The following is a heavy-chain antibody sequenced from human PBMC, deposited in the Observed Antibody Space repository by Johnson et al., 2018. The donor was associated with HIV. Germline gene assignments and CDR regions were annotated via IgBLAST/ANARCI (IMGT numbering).Heavy chain of an antibody. CDR3: ARKKRCSSTSCYWDDAFDI. CDR2: IKQDGSEK. CDR1: GFTFSSYW. Sequence: VQLVESGGGLVQPGGSLRLSCAASGFTFSSYWMSWVRQAPGKGLEWVANIKQDGSEKYYVDSVKGRFTISRDNAKNSLYLQMNSLRAEDTAVYYCARKKRCSSTSCYWDDAFDIWGQGTMVTVSS. D-gene: IGHD2-2*01. V-gene: IGHV3-7*01. J-gene: IGHJ3*02.